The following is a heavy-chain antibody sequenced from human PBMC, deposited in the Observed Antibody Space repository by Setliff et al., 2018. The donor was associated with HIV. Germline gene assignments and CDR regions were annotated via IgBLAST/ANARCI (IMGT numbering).Heavy chain of an antibody. Sequence: PSETLSLTCTVSGGSISSHYWSWIRQPPGKGLEWIGYIYYSGITNYNPSLKSRVTISVDMSKNQFSLKLSSVTAADTAVYYCARDGPLEGSYRYYYYYMDVWGKGTTVTVSS. CDR1: GGSISSHY. CDR2: IYYSGIT. CDR3: ARDGPLEGSYRYYYYYMDV. J-gene: IGHJ6*03. D-gene: IGHD3-10*01. V-gene: IGHV4-59*11.